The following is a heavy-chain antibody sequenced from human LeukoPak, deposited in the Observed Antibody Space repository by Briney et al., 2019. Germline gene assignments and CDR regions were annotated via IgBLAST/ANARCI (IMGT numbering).Heavy chain of an antibody. Sequence: PSETLSLTCAVYGGSFSGYYWSWIRQPPGKGLEWIGEINHSGSTNYNPSLKSRVTISVDTSKNQFSLKLSSVTAADTAVYYCARLGNCSSTSCKKIRGPNYYYYYMDVWGKGTTVTVSS. V-gene: IGHV4-34*01. J-gene: IGHJ6*03. D-gene: IGHD2-2*01. CDR1: GGSFSGYY. CDR2: INHSGST. CDR3: ARLGNCSSTSCKKIRGPNYYYYYMDV.